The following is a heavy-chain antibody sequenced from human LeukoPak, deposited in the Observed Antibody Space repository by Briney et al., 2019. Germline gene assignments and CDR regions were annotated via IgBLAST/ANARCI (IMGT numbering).Heavy chain of an antibody. CDR1: GGSISSYY. V-gene: IGHV4-59*08. D-gene: IGHD3-10*01. Sequence: SETLSLTCTVSGGSISSYYWSWIRQPPGKGLEWIGYIYYSGSTNYNPSLKSRVTISVDTSKNQSSLKLSSVTAADTAVYYCARIRVLWPTQHYYYYGMDVWGQGTTVTVSS. CDR3: ARIRVLWPTQHYYYYGMDV. J-gene: IGHJ6*02. CDR2: IYYSGST.